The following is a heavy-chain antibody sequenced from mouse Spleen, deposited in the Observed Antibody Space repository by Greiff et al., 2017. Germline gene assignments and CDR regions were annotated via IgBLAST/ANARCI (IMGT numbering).Heavy chain of an antibody. CDR3: ARWDDSSGYSAWFAY. CDR1: GYTFTSYW. V-gene: IGHV1-55*01. Sequence: QVQLQQPGAELVKPGASVKMSCKASGYTFTSYWITWVKQRPGQGLEWIGDIYPGSGSTNYNEKFKSKATLTVDTSSSTAYMQLSSLTSEDSAVYYCARWDDSSGYSAWFAYWGQGTLVTVSA. CDR2: IYPGSGST. D-gene: IGHD3-2*01. J-gene: IGHJ3*01.